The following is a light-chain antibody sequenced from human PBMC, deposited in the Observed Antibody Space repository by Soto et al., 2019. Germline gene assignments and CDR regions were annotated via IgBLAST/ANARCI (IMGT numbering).Light chain of an antibody. CDR1: QSVSSY. CDR2: DAS. V-gene: IGKV3-11*01. CDR3: QLRVTWPLP. J-gene: IGKJ5*01. Sequence: EIVLTQSPASLRSSPGERATLSCRASQSVSSYLLWYQQKPGQAPRLLIYDASIRASGSPARCRGIESDTAFPCAIPRMLLEDFAVYYCQLRVTWPLPFGLGTRREIK.